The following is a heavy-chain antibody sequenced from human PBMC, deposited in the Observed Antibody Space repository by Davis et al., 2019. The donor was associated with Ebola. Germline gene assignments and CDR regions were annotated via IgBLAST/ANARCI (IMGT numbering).Heavy chain of an antibody. V-gene: IGHV4-39*01. CDR2: IYYSGST. D-gene: IGHD2-21*01. J-gene: IGHJ2*01. Sequence: GSLRLSCAVYGGSFSGYYWGWIRQPPGKGLEWIGSIYYSGSTYYNPSLKSRVTISVDTSKNQFSLKLSSVTAADTAVYYCARHDLTIVVFWYFDLWGRGTLVTVSS. CDR1: GGSFSGYY. CDR3: ARHDLTIVVFWYFDL.